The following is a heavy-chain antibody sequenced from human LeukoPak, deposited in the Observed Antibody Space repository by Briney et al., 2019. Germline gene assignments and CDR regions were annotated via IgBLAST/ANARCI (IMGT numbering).Heavy chain of an antibody. CDR3: AGAKAKRGGCGDRFDY. Sequence: SETLSLTCAVYGGSFSGYYWSWIRQPPGKGLEWIGEINHSGSTNYNPSLKSRVTISVDTSKNQFSLKLSSVTAADTAVYYGAGAKAKRGGCGDRFDYWGQGTLVTVSS. V-gene: IGHV4-34*01. CDR2: INHSGST. D-gene: IGHD4-17*01. CDR1: GGSFSGYY. J-gene: IGHJ4*02.